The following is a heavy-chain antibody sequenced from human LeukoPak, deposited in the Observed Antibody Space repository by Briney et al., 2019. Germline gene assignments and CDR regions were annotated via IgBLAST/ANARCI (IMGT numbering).Heavy chain of an antibody. Sequence: PGGSLKLSCAASGFTFSNYGIHWVRQAPGKGLEWVAFIVYTGNNKYYADSVKGRFTISRGNSKNTLYLQMNSLRAEDTAVYYCAKDRSGAFDIWGQGTMVTVSS. V-gene: IGHV3-30*02. CDR1: GFTFSNYG. D-gene: IGHD3-10*01. CDR3: AKDRSGAFDI. J-gene: IGHJ3*02. CDR2: IVYTGNNK.